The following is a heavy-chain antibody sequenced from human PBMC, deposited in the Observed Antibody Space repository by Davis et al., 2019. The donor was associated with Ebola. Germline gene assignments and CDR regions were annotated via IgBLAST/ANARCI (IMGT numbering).Heavy chain of an antibody. CDR2: IYPGDSDT. CDR3: ARHVGGWRQLAGVDY. V-gene: IGHV5-51*01. Sequence: KVSCKGSGYSFTSYWIGWVRQMPGKGLEWMGIIYPGDSDTRYSPSFQGQVTISADRSISTAYLQWSSLKASDTAMYYCARHVGGWRQLAGVDYWGQGTLVTVSS. J-gene: IGHJ4*02. CDR1: GYSFTSYW. D-gene: IGHD5-24*01.